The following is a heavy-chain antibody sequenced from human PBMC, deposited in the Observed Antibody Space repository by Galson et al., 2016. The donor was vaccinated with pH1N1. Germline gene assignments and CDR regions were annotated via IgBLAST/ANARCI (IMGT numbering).Heavy chain of an antibody. J-gene: IGHJ4*02. CDR3: ARGRAKGGAGVGSSPYYFDF. CDR2: IYFSGST. D-gene: IGHD3-10*01. CDR1: SGSVSGANYY. Sequence: SETLSLTCTVSSGSVSGANYYWTWIRQSAGKGLEWIGRIYFSGSTSYNPSLRGRVSISVDTSRNQFSLDLTSVTAADTAVYYCARGRAKGGAGVGSSPYYFDFWGLGTRVTVSS. V-gene: IGHV4-61*10.